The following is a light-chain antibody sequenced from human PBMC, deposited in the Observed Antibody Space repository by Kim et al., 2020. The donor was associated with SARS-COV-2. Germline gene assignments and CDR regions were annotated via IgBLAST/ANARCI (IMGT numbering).Light chain of an antibody. CDR3: QQYNSYPWT. J-gene: IGKJ1*01. CDR2: DDS. V-gene: IGKV1-5*01. CDR1: QSIRWW. Sequence: ASVGHRVNIASRASQSIRWWLAWYQQKPGKAPKVLIYDDSSLESGVPSRCSGSGSGTEFTLTSSSLQTDDFATYYCQQYNSYPWTFGQGTKVDIK.